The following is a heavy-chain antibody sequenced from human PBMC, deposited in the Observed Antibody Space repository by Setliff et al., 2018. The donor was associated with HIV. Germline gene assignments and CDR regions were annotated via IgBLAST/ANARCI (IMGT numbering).Heavy chain of an antibody. D-gene: IGHD4-17*01. CDR1: GGTFGRFG. CDR3: ARSVHSLYGDYATYFDP. CDR2: IIPTFTRA. J-gene: IGHJ5*02. V-gene: IGHV1-69*05. Sequence: ASVKVSCKASGGTFGRFGISWVRQAPGQGLEWTGGIIPTFTRANYAQKFQARVIITTDKSTGTAFMELTSLTSEDTAVYYCARSVHSLYGDYATYFDPWGQGTQVTVSS.